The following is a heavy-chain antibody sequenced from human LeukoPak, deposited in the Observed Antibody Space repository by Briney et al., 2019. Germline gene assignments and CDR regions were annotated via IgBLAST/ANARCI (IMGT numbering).Heavy chain of an antibody. J-gene: IGHJ4*02. Sequence: GGSLRLSCAASGFTFSSYSMNWVRQAPGKGLEWVSSISSSSSYIYYADSVKGRFTISRDNAKNSLYLQMNSLRAEDTAVYYCARGGDSDYDYGYLGRGGMVTVSS. CDR3: ARGGDSDYDYGY. V-gene: IGHV3-21*01. CDR2: ISSSSSYI. CDR1: GFTFSSYS. D-gene: IGHD5-12*01.